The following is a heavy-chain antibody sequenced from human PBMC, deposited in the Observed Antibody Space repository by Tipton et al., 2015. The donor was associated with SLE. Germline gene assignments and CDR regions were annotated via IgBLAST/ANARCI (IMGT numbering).Heavy chain of an antibody. CDR1: GFTFDDYG. V-gene: IGHV3-20*04. CDR2: INWNGGST. J-gene: IGHJ3*02. CDR3: ASPTVVANDAFDI. Sequence: GSLRLSCAASGFTFDDYGMSWVRQAPGKGLEWVSGINWNGGSTGYADSVKGRFAISRDNSKNTLYLQMNSLRAEDTAVYYCASPTVVANDAFDIWGQGTMVTVSS. D-gene: IGHD4-23*01.